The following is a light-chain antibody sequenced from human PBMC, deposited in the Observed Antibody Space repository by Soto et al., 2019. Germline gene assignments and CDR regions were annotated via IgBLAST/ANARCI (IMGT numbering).Light chain of an antibody. V-gene: IGKV1-39*01. CDR1: QSISIS. CDR2: AAS. Sequence: DIQMTQSPSSLSASVGGRVTITCRATQSISISLNWYQQKPGKAPKLLIYAASTLQGGVPSRFSGSGSGTDFTLTISSLQPEDFATYYCQQSYTTPYTFGQGNKLEIK. CDR3: QQSYTTPYT. J-gene: IGKJ2*01.